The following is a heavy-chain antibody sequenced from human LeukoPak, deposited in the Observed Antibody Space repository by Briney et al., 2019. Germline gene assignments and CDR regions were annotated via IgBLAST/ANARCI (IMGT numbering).Heavy chain of an antibody. V-gene: IGHV1-2*02. J-gene: IGHJ3*02. CDR2: ISPNSGGT. Sequence: ASVKVSCKASGYTFTGYYIHWVRQAPGQGLEWMGWISPNSGGTNYAQKFQGRVTMTRDTSINTAYMELSRLRSDDTAVYYCARCEVVTATDAFDIWGQGTMVTVSS. CDR1: GYTFTGYY. CDR3: ARCEVVTATDAFDI. D-gene: IGHD2-21*02.